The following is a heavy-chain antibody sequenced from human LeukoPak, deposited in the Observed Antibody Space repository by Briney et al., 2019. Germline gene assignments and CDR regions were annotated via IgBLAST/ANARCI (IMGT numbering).Heavy chain of an antibody. CDR3: ARVQVLIVPAAINY. CDR2: ISTYNGKT. Sequence: ASVNVSCTASAYTFTTYGITWVRQAPGQGLEWLGWISTYNGKTNYAQKFQGRVTMTTDTSTSTAYMGLRTLRSDDTAVYFCARVQVLIVPAAINYWGQGTLVTVSS. CDR1: AYTFTTYG. V-gene: IGHV1-18*01. J-gene: IGHJ4*02. D-gene: IGHD2-2*01.